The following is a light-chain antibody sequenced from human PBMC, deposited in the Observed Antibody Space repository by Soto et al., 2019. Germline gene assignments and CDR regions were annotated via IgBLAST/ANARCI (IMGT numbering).Light chain of an antibody. Sequence: QSALTQPASVSGSPGQSVTISCTGTSSDIAANNYVSWYQQHPGKAPKLMISEASNRPSGVSNRFSGSKSGNTASLTISGLQAEDEADYYCSSYTSISTVVFGGGTKVTVL. CDR2: EAS. CDR3: SSYTSISTVV. V-gene: IGLV2-14*01. J-gene: IGLJ2*01. CDR1: SSDIAANNY.